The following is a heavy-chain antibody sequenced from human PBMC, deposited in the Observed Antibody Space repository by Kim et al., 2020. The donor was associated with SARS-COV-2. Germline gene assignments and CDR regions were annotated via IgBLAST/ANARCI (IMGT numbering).Heavy chain of an antibody. V-gene: IGHV1-46*01. J-gene: IGHJ4*02. D-gene: IGHD3-22*01. Sequence: SYAPKFPGRVTMTRDTSTSTVYMELSSLRSEDTAVYYCARDLGSSGPDDYWGQGTLVTVSS. CDR3: ARDLGSSGPDDY.